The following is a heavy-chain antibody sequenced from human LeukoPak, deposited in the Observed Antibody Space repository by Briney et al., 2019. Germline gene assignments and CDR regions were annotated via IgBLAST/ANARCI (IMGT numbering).Heavy chain of an antibody. CDR2: IYHSGST. CDR1: GGSISSGGYY. D-gene: IGHD3-22*01. J-gene: IGHJ4*02. V-gene: IGHV4-30-2*01. Sequence: PSETLSLTCTVSGGSISSGGYYWSWIRQPPGKGLEWIGYIYHSGSTYYNPSLKSRVTISVDRSKNQFSLKLSSVTAADTAVYYCARGQEIGHFDYWGQGTLVTVSS. CDR3: ARGQEIGHFDY.